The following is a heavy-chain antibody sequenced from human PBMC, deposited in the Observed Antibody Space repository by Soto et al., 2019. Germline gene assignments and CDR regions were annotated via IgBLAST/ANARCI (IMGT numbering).Heavy chain of an antibody. D-gene: IGHD3-16*01. V-gene: IGHV2-5*02. Sequence: QITLKESGPTLVEPTQTLTLTCSFSGFSLTTYGVGVGWLRQAPGKALECLGIIYWDDDRRYNPSLNTRLTITKDISKNQVVLTMTYMEPMDTATYYCAHRVVYSAHYALGLFDTWGQGTLVTVS. CDR1: GFSLTTYGVG. CDR2: IYWDDDR. CDR3: AHRVVYSAHYALGLFDT. J-gene: IGHJ5*02.